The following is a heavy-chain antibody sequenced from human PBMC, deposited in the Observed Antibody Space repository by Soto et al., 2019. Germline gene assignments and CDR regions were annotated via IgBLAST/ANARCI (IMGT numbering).Heavy chain of an antibody. Sequence: QVQLVESGGGLVKPGGSLRLSCAASGFTFSDYYMSWIRQAPGKGLEWVSYISSSGSTIYYADSVKGRFTISRDNAKNSLYLQMNSLRAEDTAVYYCARVGMGGSYRAELSYYYYYMDVWGKGTTVTVSS. V-gene: IGHV3-11*01. CDR3: ARVGMGGSYRAELSYYYYYMDV. CDR2: ISSSGSTI. CDR1: GFTFSDYY. D-gene: IGHD3-10*01. J-gene: IGHJ6*03.